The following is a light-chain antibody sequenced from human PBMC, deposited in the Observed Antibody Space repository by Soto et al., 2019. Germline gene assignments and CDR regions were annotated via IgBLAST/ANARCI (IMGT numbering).Light chain of an antibody. CDR1: QSIFYSSNNKNY. CDR3: QQYYTGPTWT. J-gene: IGKJ1*01. Sequence: DIVMTQSPDSLAVSLGERATINCKSSQSIFYSSNNKNYLAWYQQRPGQPPKLLIYWASTRESGVPDRFSGSGSGTDFTLTISNLQAEDVAVYYCQQYYTGPTWTFVQGTKVEIK. V-gene: IGKV4-1*01. CDR2: WAS.